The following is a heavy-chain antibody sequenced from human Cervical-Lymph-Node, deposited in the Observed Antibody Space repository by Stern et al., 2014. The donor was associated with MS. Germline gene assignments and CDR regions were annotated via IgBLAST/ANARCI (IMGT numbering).Heavy chain of an antibody. D-gene: IGHD4-17*01. J-gene: IGHJ4*02. CDR1: GASITSSWY. V-gene: IGHV4-39*01. CDR2: VYPSGVT. CDR3: VRQNGDYVPFDF. Sequence: QVQLVESGPGLVKPSETLSLTCTVSGASITSSWYWGWIRQPPGMGLEWIANVYPSGVTSYNPSLRSRVAMSVDTSQNQVSLRLHFVPAADTAVYYCVRQNGDYVPFDFWGQGTLVTVSS.